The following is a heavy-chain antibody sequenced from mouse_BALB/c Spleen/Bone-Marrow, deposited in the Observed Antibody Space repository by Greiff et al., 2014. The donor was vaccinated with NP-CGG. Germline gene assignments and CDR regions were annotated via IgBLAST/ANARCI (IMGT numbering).Heavy chain of an antibody. V-gene: IGHV1-18*01. CDR1: GYTFTEYT. CDR2: INPNNGGT. CDR3: ARSEGRYYFAMNY. Sequence: EVQLQQSGPELVKPGTSVKISCKTSGYTFTEYTMHWVKQSHGKSLERIGGINPNNGGTSYNQKFKGKATLTVDKSSSTAYMELRSLTSEDSAVYYCARSEGRYYFAMNYWGQGTSVTVSS. J-gene: IGHJ4*01.